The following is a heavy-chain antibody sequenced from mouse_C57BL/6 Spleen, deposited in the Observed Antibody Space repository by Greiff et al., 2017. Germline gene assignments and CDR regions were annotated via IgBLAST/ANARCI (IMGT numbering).Heavy chain of an antibody. D-gene: IGHD2-3*01. V-gene: IGHV1-26*01. CDR1: GYTFTDYY. Sequence: VQLQQSGPELVKPGASVKISCKASGYTFTDYYMNWVKQSHGKSLEWIGDINPNNGGTSYNQKFKGKATLTVDKSSSTAYMELRSLTSEDSAVYYCARAGGLLGYFDVWGTGTTVTVSS. J-gene: IGHJ1*03. CDR2: INPNNGGT. CDR3: ARAGGLLGYFDV.